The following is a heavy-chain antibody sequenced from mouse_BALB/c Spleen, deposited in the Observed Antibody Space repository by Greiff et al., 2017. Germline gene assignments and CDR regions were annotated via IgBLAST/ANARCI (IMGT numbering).Heavy chain of an antibody. CDR2: INPSNGRT. CDR3: ARRDGYYFDY. Sequence: QVQLKQPGAELVKPGASVKLSCKASGYTFTSYWMHWVKQRPGQGLEWIGEINPSNGRTNYNEKFKSKATLTVDKSSSTAYMQLSSLTSEDSAVYYCARRDGYYFDYWGQGTTLTVSS. J-gene: IGHJ2*01. CDR1: GYTFTSYW. V-gene: IGHV1S81*02. D-gene: IGHD2-3*01.